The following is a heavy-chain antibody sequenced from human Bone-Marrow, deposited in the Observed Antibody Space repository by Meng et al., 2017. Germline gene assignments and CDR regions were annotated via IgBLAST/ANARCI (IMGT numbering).Heavy chain of an antibody. Sequence: SVKVSCKASGGTFSSYAISWVRQAPGQGLEWMGGIIPIFGTANYAQKFQGRVTITADKSTSTAYMELSSLRSEDTAVYYCARAQYSGSPLWYFDYWGQGTRVTVSS. J-gene: IGHJ4*02. CDR3: ARAQYSGSPLWYFDY. V-gene: IGHV1-69*06. CDR2: IIPIFGTA. CDR1: GGTFSSYA. D-gene: IGHD1-26*01.